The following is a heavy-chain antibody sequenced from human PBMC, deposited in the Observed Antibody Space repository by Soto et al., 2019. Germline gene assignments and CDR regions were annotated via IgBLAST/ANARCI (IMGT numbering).Heavy chain of an antibody. V-gene: IGHV5-51*01. J-gene: IGHJ5*02. Sequence: GESLKICCQASGYSFSTYWIGWVRHMPGKGLEWVGIIYPGDSDTIYSPSFQGQVTISADQSSSTTYLQWTSLKTSDTAIYYCARQHVVDPANGCIDPPGPATLLTVS. CDR3: ARQHVVDPANGCIDP. D-gene: IGHD5-18*01. CDR1: GYSFSTYW. CDR2: IYPGDSDT.